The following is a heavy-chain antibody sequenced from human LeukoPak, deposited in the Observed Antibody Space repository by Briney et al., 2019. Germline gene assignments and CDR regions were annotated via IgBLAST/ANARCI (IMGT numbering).Heavy chain of an antibody. CDR3: ARDKGSSWYNRPENWFDP. CDR1: GFTFSSYW. D-gene: IGHD6-13*01. Sequence: GGSLRLSCAASGFTFSSYWMHWVRQAPGKGLEWVSRINSDGSSTSYADSVKGRFTISRDNAKNTLYLQMNSLRAEDTAVYYCARDKGSSWYNRPENWFDPWGQGTLVTVSS. CDR2: INSDGSST. V-gene: IGHV3-74*01. J-gene: IGHJ5*02.